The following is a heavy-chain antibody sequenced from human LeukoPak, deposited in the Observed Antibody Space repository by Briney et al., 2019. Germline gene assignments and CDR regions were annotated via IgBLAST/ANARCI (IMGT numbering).Heavy chain of an antibody. CDR3: ARTGDSSGYYYTPFDY. J-gene: IGHJ4*02. Sequence: ASVKVSCKASGGTFSSYAISWVRQAPGQGLEWMGRIIPILGIANYAQKFQGRVTITADKSTSTAYMELSSLRSEDTAVYYCARTGDSSGYYYTPFDYWGQGTLVTVSS. CDR2: IIPILGIA. D-gene: IGHD3-22*01. CDR1: GGTFSSYA. V-gene: IGHV1-69*04.